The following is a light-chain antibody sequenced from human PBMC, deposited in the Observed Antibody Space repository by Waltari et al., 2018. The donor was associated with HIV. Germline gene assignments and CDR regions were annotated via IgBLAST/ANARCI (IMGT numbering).Light chain of an antibody. Sequence: QSVLTQPPSASGAPGQRVTISCTGSSPNIGAGSDVHWYQQLPGPAPKLPIYTNSNRPSGVPDRFSGSKSGTSASLAITGLQADDEAHYYCQSYDSSLSDSVVFGGGTTLTVL. CDR2: TNS. CDR3: QSYDSSLSDSVV. V-gene: IGLV1-40*01. CDR1: SPNIGAGSD. J-gene: IGLJ2*01.